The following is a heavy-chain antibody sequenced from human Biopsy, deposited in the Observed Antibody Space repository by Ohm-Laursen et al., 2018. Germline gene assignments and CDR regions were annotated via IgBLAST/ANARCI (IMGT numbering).Heavy chain of an antibody. D-gene: IGHD3-10*01. CDR3: ATVRGLVWFGELIA. V-gene: IGHV1-69*06. CDR1: GGTFSASG. Sequence: SVKASCKVIGGTFSASGISWVRPAPGHGLEFVGGIIPIFQTTHYAQSFQGRVTIVADKSTSTAYMELSSLRSDDTAIYYCATVRGLVWFGELIAWGQGTLVTVSS. CDR2: IIPIFQTT. J-gene: IGHJ5*02.